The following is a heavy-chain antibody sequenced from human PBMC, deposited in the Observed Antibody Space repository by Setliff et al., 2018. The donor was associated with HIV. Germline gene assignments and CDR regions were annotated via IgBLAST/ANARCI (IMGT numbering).Heavy chain of an antibody. CDR3: ARHRASSSGFPLDF. J-gene: IGHJ4*02. CDR2: INHSGNT. D-gene: IGHD6-6*01. Sequence: PSETLSLTCSVYGDSIGSNTFYWGWLRQPPGKEPEWIGSINHSGNTYYYPSLKSRVTMSVDTSKNQFSLRLSSVTATGTAVYYCARHRASSSGFPLDFWGQGMLVTVSS. CDR1: GDSIGSNTFY. V-gene: IGHV4-39*01.